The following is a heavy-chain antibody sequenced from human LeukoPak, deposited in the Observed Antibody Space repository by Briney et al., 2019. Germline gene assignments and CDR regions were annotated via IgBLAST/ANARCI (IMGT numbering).Heavy chain of an antibody. V-gene: IGHV4-34*01. CDR3: ARGTAAAKIDP. CDR1: GGSFSGYY. J-gene: IGHJ5*02. Sequence: SETLSLTCAAYGGSFSGYYWSWIRQPPGKGLEWIGEINHSGSTNYNPSLKSRVTISVDTSKSQFSLKLSSVTAADTAVYYCARGTAAAKIDPWGQGTLVTVSS. CDR2: INHSGST. D-gene: IGHD6-13*01.